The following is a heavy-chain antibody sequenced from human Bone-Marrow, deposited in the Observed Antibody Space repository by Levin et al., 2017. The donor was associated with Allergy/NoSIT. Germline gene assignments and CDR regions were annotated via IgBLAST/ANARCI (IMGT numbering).Heavy chain of an antibody. CDR2: IPSDEINK. CDR1: GFSFSLFG. Sequence: GGSLRLSCAVSGFSFSLFGMQWVRQAPGKGLEWVAIIPSDEINKYYADSVKGRFVVSRDNSKNTLYLQMDNLRPEDTAVDFCATDQSGRFDPWGQGTLVTVSS. V-gene: IGHV3-30*03. CDR3: ATDQSGRFDP. J-gene: IGHJ5*02.